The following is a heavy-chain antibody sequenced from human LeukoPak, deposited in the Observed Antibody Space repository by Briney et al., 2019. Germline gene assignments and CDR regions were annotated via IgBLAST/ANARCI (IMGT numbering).Heavy chain of an antibody. D-gene: IGHD3-22*01. J-gene: IGHJ6*03. CDR3: ARSSEGRYYYDSSGFSYYYYYMDV. V-gene: IGHV4-39*07. CDR1: GGSISSSSYY. Sequence: PSETLSLTCTVSGGSISSSSYYWGWIRQPPGKGLEWIGSIYYSGSTYYNPSLKSRVTISVDTSKNQFSLKLSSVTAADTAVYYCARSSEGRYYYDSSGFSYYYYYMDVWGKGTTVTISS. CDR2: IYYSGST.